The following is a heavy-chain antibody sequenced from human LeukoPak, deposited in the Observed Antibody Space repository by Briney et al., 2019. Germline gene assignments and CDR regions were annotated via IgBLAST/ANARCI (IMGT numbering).Heavy chain of an antibody. J-gene: IGHJ6*02. CDR3: ARFGLYYDMDV. CDR2: IHSSGTT. CDR1: GGSISNYY. V-gene: IGHV4-4*07. D-gene: IGHD3/OR15-3a*01. Sequence: SETLSLTCAVSGGSISNYYWSWIRQPAGKGLEWIGRIHSSGTTRYNPSLESRVTMSVDASKKQFSLNLTSVTAADTAMYYCARFGLYYDMDVWGQGTTVTVS.